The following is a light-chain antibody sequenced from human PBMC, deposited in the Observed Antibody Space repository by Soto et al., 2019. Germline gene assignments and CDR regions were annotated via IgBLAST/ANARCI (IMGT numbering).Light chain of an antibody. V-gene: IGKV1-33*01. CDR3: QQYDNRPIT. CDR2: DAS. CDR1: QDISNS. Sequence: DSQSTVSPTCLALAVRGRINITCQASQDISNSLNWYQQKPGKAPKLLIYDASNLETGVPSRFSGSGSGTDFTFTISILQPEDIATYYCQQYDNRPITFGQGTRLEIK. J-gene: IGKJ5*01.